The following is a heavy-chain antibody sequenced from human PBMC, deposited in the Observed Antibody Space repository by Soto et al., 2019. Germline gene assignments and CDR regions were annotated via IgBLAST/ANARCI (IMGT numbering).Heavy chain of an antibody. D-gene: IGHD2-15*01. CDR1: GFTFSSYA. CDR2: ISGSGGST. J-gene: IGHJ4*02. Sequence: EVQLLESGGGLVQPGGSLRLSCAASGFTFSSYAMSWVRQAPGKGLEWVSAISGSGGSTYYADSVKGRFTISRDNSKNTLYLQMNSLRAEDTAVYYCAKDFGDIVVVVAALFDYWGQGTLVTVSS. V-gene: IGHV3-23*01. CDR3: AKDFGDIVVVVAALFDY.